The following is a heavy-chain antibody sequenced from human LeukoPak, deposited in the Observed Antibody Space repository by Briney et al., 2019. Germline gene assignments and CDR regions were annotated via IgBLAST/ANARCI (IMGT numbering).Heavy chain of an antibody. V-gene: IGHV3-23*01. CDR1: GFTVNNNY. D-gene: IGHD3-10*01. J-gene: IGHJ4*02. CDR3: AKVDSAHARGDLDY. Sequence: GGSLRLSCAASGFTVNNNYMSWVRQAPGKGLEWVSAISGSGGSTYYADSVKGRFTISRDNSKNTLYLQMNSLRAEDTAVYYCAKVDSAHARGDLDYWGQGTLVTVSS. CDR2: ISGSGGST.